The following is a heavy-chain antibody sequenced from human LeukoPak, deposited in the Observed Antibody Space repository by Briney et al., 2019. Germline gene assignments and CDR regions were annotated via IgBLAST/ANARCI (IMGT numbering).Heavy chain of an antibody. J-gene: IGHJ4*02. CDR1: RFTFSSYT. CDR3: ARVVWGQLTYFFDY. D-gene: IGHD3-16*01. Sequence: GGSLRLSCAASRFTFSSYTMKWVRQAPGRGLEWVSSISGSSSYIYYADSVKGRFTISRDNARNSLYLQMDSLGAEDTAVYYCARVVWGQLTYFFDYWGQGTLVTVSS. V-gene: IGHV3-21*01. CDR2: ISGSSSYI.